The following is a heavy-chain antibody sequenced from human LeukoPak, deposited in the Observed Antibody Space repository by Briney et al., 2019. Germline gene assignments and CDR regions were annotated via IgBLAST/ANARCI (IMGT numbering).Heavy chain of an antibody. CDR1: GFTFGSFA. Sequence: GGSLRLSCEASGFTFGSFAMYWVRQAPGKGLDWIAGIFGSGGSPHYADSVKGRFTISRDNSKNTVYLQINSLRAEDTAVYYCGKMRAGYSSGQKPAWPVDYWGQGTLVTVSS. D-gene: IGHD5-18*01. V-gene: IGHV3-23*01. CDR3: GKMRAGYSSGQKPAWPVDY. CDR2: IFGSGGSP. J-gene: IGHJ4*02.